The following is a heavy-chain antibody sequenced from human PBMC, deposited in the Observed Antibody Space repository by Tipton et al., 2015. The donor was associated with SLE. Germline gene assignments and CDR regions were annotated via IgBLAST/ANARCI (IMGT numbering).Heavy chain of an antibody. V-gene: IGHV4-34*01. CDR2: INHSGRT. J-gene: IGHJ3*02. Sequence: TLSLTCSVYGGSLRGYYWSWIRQPPGKGLEWIGEINHSGRTNYNMSLKSRVTISVDTSKNVVSLKLSSVTAADTAVYYCTRCPSSGPFDIWGQGTKVTVSS. D-gene: IGHD6-25*01. CDR1: GGSLRGYY. CDR3: TRCPSSGPFDI.